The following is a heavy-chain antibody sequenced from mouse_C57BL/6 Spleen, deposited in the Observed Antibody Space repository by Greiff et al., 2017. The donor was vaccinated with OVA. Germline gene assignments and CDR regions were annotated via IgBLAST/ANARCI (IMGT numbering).Heavy chain of an antibody. Sequence: VQLQQSGAELVKPGASVKISCKASGYAFSSYWMNWVKQRPGKGLEWIGQIYPGDGDTNYNGKFKGKATLTADKSSSTAYMQLSSLTSEDSAVYFCARRGGSGDAMDYWGQGTSVTVSS. CDR2: IYPGDGDT. V-gene: IGHV1-80*01. CDR1: GYAFSSYW. D-gene: IGHD1-1*02. CDR3: ARRGGSGDAMDY. J-gene: IGHJ4*01.